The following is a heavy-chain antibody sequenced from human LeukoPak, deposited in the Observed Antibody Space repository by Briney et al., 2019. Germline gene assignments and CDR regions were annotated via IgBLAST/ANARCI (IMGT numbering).Heavy chain of an antibody. J-gene: IGHJ4*03. V-gene: IGHV3-23*01. Sequence: GGALILSCAASGFTFTNYAMNWVRQAPGKRREWVSSITSNALDTCFADSVKGRFTVSRDNAGNTLYLQMNTLRAHHTAIYSCEKAPLRSCTRVRCYQFDCRGNGALVTVSS. CDR2: ITSNALDT. CDR3: EKAPLRSCTRVRCYQFDC. CDR1: GFTFTNYA. D-gene: IGHD2-15*01.